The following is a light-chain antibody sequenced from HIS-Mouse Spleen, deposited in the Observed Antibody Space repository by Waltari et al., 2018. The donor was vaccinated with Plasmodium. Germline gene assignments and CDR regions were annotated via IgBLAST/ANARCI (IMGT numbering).Light chain of an antibody. CDR1: NIGSKS. CDR3: QVWDSSSDHVV. J-gene: IGLJ2*01. Sequence: SYVLTQPPSVSVAPGKTARITCGGNNIGSKSVHWYQQKPGQAPVLVVYDDSARPSGLPGRFSGSNSGNTATLTISRVEAGDEADYYCQVWDSSSDHVVFGGGTKLTVL. V-gene: IGLV3-21*03. CDR2: DDS.